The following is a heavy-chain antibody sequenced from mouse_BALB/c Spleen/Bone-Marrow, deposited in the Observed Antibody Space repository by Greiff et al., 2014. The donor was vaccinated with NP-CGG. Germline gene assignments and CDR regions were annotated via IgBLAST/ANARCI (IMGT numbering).Heavy chain of an antibody. Sequence: QVQLQQSGAELVRPGTSVKVSCKASGYAFTNYLIERVKQRPGQGLEWIGVINPGSGSSNYNENFKGKATLTADRSSSTAYMLLNSLTSDDSAVYFCARSRGYDVGPFAFWGQGTLVTVSA. CDR2: INPGSGSS. V-gene: IGHV1-54*01. J-gene: IGHJ3*01. CDR1: GYAFTNYL. CDR3: ARSRGYDVGPFAF. D-gene: IGHD2-2*01.